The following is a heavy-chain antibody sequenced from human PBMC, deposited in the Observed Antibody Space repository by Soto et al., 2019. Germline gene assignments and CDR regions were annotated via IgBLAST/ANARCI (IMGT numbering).Heavy chain of an antibody. Sequence: PSETLSLTCTVSGGSISSYYWSWIRQPPGKGLEWIGYIYYSGSTNYNPSIKSRVTISVDTSKNQFSLKLSSVTAADTAVYYCARQPAAGENFDYWGQGTLVTVSS. CDR3: ARQPAAGENFDY. CDR1: GGSISSYY. D-gene: IGHD6-13*01. V-gene: IGHV4-59*08. CDR2: IYYSGST. J-gene: IGHJ4*02.